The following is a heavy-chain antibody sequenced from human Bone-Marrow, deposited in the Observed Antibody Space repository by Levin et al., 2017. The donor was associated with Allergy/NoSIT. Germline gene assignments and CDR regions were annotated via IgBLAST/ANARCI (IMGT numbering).Heavy chain of an antibody. J-gene: IGHJ6*03. CDR1: GFIFADYA. Sequence: GGSLRLSCTISGFIFADYAMNWVRQAPGRGLEWVSSLDGSSGKTHYADAVKGRFTISREYSKNTLFLQMNSLRVEDTARYYCAKAGTTVMLDYSYLDVWGEGTAVTISS. V-gene: IGHV3-23*01. D-gene: IGHD4-17*01. CDR2: LDGSSGKT. CDR3: AKAGTTVMLDYSYLDV.